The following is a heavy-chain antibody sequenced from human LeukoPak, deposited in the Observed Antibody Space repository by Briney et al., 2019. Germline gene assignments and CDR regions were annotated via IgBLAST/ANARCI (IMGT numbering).Heavy chain of an antibody. CDR3: ARDNPYYDSSGYYFFGY. CDR2: ISAYNGNT. CDR1: GYTFTSYG. D-gene: IGHD3-22*01. V-gene: IGHV1-18*01. Sequence: ASVKLSCKASGYTFTSYGISWVRQAPGQGLEWMGWISAYNGNTNYAQKLQGRVTMTTDTSTSTAYMELRSLRSDDTAVYYCARDNPYYDSSGYYFFGYWGQGTLVTVSS. J-gene: IGHJ4*02.